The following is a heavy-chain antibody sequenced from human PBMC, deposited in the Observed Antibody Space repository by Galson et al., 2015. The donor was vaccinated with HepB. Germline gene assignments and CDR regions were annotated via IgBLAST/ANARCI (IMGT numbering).Heavy chain of an antibody. V-gene: IGHV3-74*01. CDR1: GFTFSSYW. CDR2: INSDETTI. D-gene: IGHD6-13*01. CDR3: VRSRYTTSWFDY. J-gene: IGHJ4*02. Sequence: SLRLSCAASGFTFSSYWMHWVRRAPGKGLVWVSRINSDETTITYADSVKGRFTISRDNAKNTLCLQLNSLRAEDTALYYCVRSRYTTSWFDYWGQGTLVTVSS.